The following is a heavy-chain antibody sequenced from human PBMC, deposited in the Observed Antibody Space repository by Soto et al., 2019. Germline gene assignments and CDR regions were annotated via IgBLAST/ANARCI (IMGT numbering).Heavy chain of an antibody. CDR1: GFTFSNYW. CDR2: ISHDGGGT. J-gene: IGHJ6*02. Sequence: GGSLRLSCAASGFTFSNYWMHWVRQVPGRGLVWVSRISHDGGGTSYADSVKGRFTISRDNAKNSLYLQMSSPRAEDTAVYYCARDRGGYDRLYYYHGMDVWGQGTTVTV. CDR3: ARDRGGYDRLYYYHGMDV. V-gene: IGHV3-74*01. D-gene: IGHD5-12*01.